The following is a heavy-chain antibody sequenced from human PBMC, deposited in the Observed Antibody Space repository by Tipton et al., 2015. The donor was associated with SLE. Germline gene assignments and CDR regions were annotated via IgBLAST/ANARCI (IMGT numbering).Heavy chain of an antibody. D-gene: IGHD3-3*01. Sequence: GLVKPSETLSLTCNVSGGSINRSTYYWGWIRQPPGKGLEWIGSIYYTGSTFYNPSLKSRVSISVDTSQKQFSLKLTSVTAADTAVYYCARIRPGHGDPFDFWGQGALVTVSS. CDR3: ARIRPGHGDPFDF. V-gene: IGHV4-39*07. CDR1: GGSINRSTYY. CDR2: IYYTGST. J-gene: IGHJ4*02.